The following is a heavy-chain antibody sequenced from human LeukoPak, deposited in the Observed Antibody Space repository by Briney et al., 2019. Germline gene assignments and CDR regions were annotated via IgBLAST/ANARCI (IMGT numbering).Heavy chain of an antibody. Sequence: GGSLRLSCAASGFTFSSYWMHWVRQAPGKGLVWVSRINSDGRSTSYADSVKGRFTISRDNAKNTLYLQMNSLRAEDTAVYYCARFTMDEVALDYWGQGTLVTVSS. CDR1: GFTFSSYW. CDR2: INSDGRST. V-gene: IGHV3-74*01. CDR3: ARFTMDEVALDY. D-gene: IGHD3-10*01. J-gene: IGHJ4*02.